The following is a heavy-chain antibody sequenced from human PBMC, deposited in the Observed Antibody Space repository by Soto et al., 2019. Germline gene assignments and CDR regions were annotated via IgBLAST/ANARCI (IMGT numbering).Heavy chain of an antibody. CDR1: GYTFTGYY. D-gene: IGHD1-1*01. CDR3: ARAGLTTIEMATTF. V-gene: IGHV1-2*02. Sequence: QVQVVQSGAEVKKPGASVKVSCKASGYTFTGYYMHWVRQAPGQGLEWMGWINANSGGTKYAQKFQGRVTMTRDTSISTAYMELSRLTSDDTAVYYCARAGLTTIEMATTFWGRGTLVTVSS. J-gene: IGHJ4*02. CDR2: INANSGGT.